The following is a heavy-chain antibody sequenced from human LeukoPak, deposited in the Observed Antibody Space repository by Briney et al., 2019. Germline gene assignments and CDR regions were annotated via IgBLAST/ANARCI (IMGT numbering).Heavy chain of an antibody. D-gene: IGHD3-10*01. CDR1: GGSISSYY. J-gene: IGHJ5*02. CDR2: IYYSGST. V-gene: IGHV4-59*08. CDR3: ATAQMVRGVTINWFDP. Sequence: SETLSLTCTVSGGSISSYYWSWIRQPPGKGLEWIGYIYYSGSTNYNPSLKSRVTISVDTSKNQFSLKLSSVTAADTAVYYCATAQMVRGVTINWFDPWGQGTLVTVSS.